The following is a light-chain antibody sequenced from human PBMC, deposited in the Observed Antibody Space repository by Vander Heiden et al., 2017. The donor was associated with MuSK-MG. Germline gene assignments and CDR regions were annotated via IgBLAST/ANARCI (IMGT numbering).Light chain of an antibody. CDR1: SSDVGASNY. J-gene: IGLJ1*01. CDR2: DVS. Sequence: QAALPQPRSVSDSPGQSVPISCTVTSSDVGASNYVSWYQQHPGKAPKLMIYDVSKRPSGVPDRFSGSKSGNTASLTISGLQAEDEADYYCCSYAGSYTFVNVFGTGTKVTVL. V-gene: IGLV2-11*01. CDR3: CSYAGSYTFVNV.